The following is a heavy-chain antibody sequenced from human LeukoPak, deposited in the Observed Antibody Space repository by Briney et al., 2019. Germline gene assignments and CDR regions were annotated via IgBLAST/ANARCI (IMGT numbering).Heavy chain of an antibody. CDR1: GFTFSNYA. Sequence: QPGGSLRLSCAASGFTFSNYAMSWVRQAPGKGLEWVSGINVSGGSTFYADSVRGRFTISRDNAKNSLYLQMNSLRAEDTAVYYCVRDIPRCCGVVPANIDDYWGQGTLVTVSS. J-gene: IGHJ4*02. CDR2: INVSGGST. CDR3: VRDIPRCCGVVPANIDDY. D-gene: IGHD2-15*01. V-gene: IGHV3-23*01.